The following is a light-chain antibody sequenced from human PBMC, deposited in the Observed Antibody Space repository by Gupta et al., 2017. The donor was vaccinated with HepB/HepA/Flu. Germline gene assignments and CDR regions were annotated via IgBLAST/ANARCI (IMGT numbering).Light chain of an antibody. V-gene: IGKV3-20*01. CDR1: QSVGTS. Sequence: EIVFTQSPCTLSLSPGERATLSCRASQSVGTSLAWYQHKPGQSPRLIIFDASSSITRSPDRFMGRGSVNDFTLTTMRREAEDFAVYYGQHYGRSIVFGPGTKLNIK. J-gene: IGKJ3*01. CDR3: QHYGRSIV. CDR2: DAS.